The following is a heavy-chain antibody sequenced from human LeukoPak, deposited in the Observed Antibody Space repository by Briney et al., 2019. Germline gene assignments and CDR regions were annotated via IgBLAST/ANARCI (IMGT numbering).Heavy chain of an antibody. D-gene: IGHD2-21*01. Sequence: TLSLTCTVSGGSISSYYWSWVRQPPGKGLEWIGYIYYSGSTNYNPSLKSRVTISVDTSKNQFSLKLSSVTAADTAVYYCARGGIVVSDFDLWGRGTLVTVSS. CDR2: IYYSGST. CDR1: GGSISSYY. J-gene: IGHJ2*01. V-gene: IGHV4-59*01. CDR3: ARGGIVVSDFDL.